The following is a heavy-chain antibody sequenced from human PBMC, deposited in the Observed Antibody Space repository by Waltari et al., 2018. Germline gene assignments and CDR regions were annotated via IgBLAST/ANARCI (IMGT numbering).Heavy chain of an antibody. CDR1: GGSFSGYY. Sequence: QVQLQQWGAGLLKPSETLSLTCAVYGGSFSGYYWSWIRQPPGKGLEWIGYIYYSGSTYYNPSLKSRVTISVDTSKNQFSLKLSSVTAADTAVYYCAREIFGSYYYMDVWGKGTTVTVSS. V-gene: IGHV4-34*01. CDR3: AREIFGSYYYMDV. D-gene: IGHD3-3*01. CDR2: IYYSGST. J-gene: IGHJ6*03.